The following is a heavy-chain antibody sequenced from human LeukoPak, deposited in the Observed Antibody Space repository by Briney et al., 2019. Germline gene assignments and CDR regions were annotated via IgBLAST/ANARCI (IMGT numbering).Heavy chain of an antibody. Sequence: SVKVSCKASGGTFSSYAISWVRQAPGQGLEWMGGIIPIFGTANYAQKFQRRVTITAVESTSTAYMELSSLRSEDTAVYYCAGVGYSSSFPGLGDYYYYYGMDVWGKGTTVTVSS. D-gene: IGHD6-19*01. CDR2: IIPIFGTA. J-gene: IGHJ6*04. CDR3: AGVGYSSSFPGLGDYYYYYGMDV. V-gene: IGHV1-69*01. CDR1: GGTFSSYA.